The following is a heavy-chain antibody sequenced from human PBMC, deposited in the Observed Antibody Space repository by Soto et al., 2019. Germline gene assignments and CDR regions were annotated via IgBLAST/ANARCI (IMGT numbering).Heavy chain of an antibody. Sequence: QVQLVESGGGVVQPGRSLRLSCTASGITFSDYGMHWVRQAPGKGLEWVAVSSFDGGHTYYTDSVKGRFAISRDNSKHTLYLQMNSLRADDTAIYYCAKERGYSSGPWPYPFDSWGQGALVTVSS. J-gene: IGHJ4*02. V-gene: IGHV3-30*18. D-gene: IGHD5-18*01. CDR3: AKERGYSSGPWPYPFDS. CDR1: GITFSDYG. CDR2: SSFDGGHT.